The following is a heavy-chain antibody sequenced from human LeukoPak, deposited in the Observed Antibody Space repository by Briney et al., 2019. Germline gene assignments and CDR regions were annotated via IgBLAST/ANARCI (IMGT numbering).Heavy chain of an antibody. J-gene: IGHJ4*02. CDR1: GFSLSTSEVG. Sequence: SGPTLVKPTQTLTPTCTFSGFSLSTSEVGVCWIRQPPGKALEWLAPIYWDDDKRYSPSLKSRLTITKDTSKNQVVLTMTNMDPVDTATYYCAHRLIKISSWYYFDYWGQGTLVTVSS. CDR2: IYWDDDK. CDR3: AHRLIKISSWYYFDY. V-gene: IGHV2-5*02. D-gene: IGHD6-13*01.